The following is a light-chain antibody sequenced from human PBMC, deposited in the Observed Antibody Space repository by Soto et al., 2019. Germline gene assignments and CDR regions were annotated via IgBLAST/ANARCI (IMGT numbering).Light chain of an antibody. V-gene: IGKV3-15*01. CDR2: GAS. CDR3: QEYNNWPLRT. Sequence: EVVMTHSPATLSVSPAERVTLSCRASQSLYVNVAWFQQKPGQAPRLLISGASTRATGIPARFSGSRSGTEFTLTISSLESDDFALYFCQEYNNWPLRTFGQGTKVEIK. J-gene: IGKJ1*01. CDR1: QSLYVN.